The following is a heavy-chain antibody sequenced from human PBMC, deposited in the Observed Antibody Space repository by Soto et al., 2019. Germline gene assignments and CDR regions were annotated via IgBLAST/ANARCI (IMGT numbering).Heavy chain of an antibody. J-gene: IGHJ4*02. CDR3: ASDSGGNLDY. CDR2: IYYSGST. CDR1: GGSISSYY. V-gene: IGHV4-59*01. Sequence: SETLSLTCTVSGGSISSYYWSWIRQPPGKGLEWIGYIYYSGSTNYNPSLKSRVTISVDTSKNQFSLKLSSVTAADTAVYYCASDSGGNLDYWGKGTLVTVSS. D-gene: IGHD2-15*01.